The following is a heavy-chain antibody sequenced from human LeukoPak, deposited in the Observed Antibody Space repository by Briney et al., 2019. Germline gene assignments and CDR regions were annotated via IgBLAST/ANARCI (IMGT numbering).Heavy chain of an antibody. J-gene: IGHJ4*02. V-gene: IGHV3-30*18. Sequence: GGSLRLSRAASGFTFSSYGMHWVRQAPGKGLEWVAVISYDGSNKYYADSVKGRFTISRDNSKNTLYLQMNSLRAEDTAVYYCAKGPTADIVATVIDYWGQGTPVTVSS. D-gene: IGHD5-12*01. CDR2: ISYDGSNK. CDR3: AKGPTADIVATVIDY. CDR1: GFTFSSYG.